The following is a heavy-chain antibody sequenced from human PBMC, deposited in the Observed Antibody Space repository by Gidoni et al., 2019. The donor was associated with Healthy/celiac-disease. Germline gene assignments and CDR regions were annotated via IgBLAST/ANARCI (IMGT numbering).Heavy chain of an antibody. CDR3: AKDPNYYDSSGYPDY. CDR1: GFTFDDYA. D-gene: IGHD3-22*01. CDR2: ISWNSGSI. J-gene: IGHJ4*02. Sequence: EVQLVESGGGLVQPGRSLRLSCAASGFTFDDYAMHWVRQAPGKGLEWVSGISWNSGSIGYADSVKGRFTISRDNAKNSLYLQMNSLRAEDTALYYCAKDPNYYDSSGYPDYWGQGTLVTVSS. V-gene: IGHV3-9*01.